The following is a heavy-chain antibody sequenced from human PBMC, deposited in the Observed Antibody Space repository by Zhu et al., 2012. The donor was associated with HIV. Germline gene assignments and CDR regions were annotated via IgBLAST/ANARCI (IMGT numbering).Heavy chain of an antibody. CDR2: IFYTGSA. D-gene: IGHD3-10*01. J-gene: IGHJ4*02. Sequence: QVQVQESGPGLVTPSETLSLTCSVSGDSISSSNYHWGWIRQPPGKGLEWIASIFYTGSAYYNPSLKSRVTISKDTSKNQLSLKLTSVTAADTASYHCAKFDSRSHRAYWGQGTLLTVSS. V-gene: IGHV4-39*07. CDR3: AKFDSRSHRAY. CDR1: GDSISSSNYH.